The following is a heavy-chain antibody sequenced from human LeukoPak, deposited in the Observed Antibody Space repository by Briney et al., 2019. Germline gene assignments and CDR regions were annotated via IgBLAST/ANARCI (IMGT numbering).Heavy chain of an antibody. V-gene: IGHV4-59*04. CDR3: AREYSSSTNWFDP. CDR1: GGSISSYY. D-gene: IGHD6-6*01. CDR2: IYYSGST. Sequence: PSETLSLTCTVSGGSISSYYWSWIRQPPGKGLEWIGYIYYSGSTYYNPSLKSRVTISVDTSKNQFSLKLSSVTAADTAVYYCAREYSSSTNWFDPWGQGTLVTVSS. J-gene: IGHJ5*02.